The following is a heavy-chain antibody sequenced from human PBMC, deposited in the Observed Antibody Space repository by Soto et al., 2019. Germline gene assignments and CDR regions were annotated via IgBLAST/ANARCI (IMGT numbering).Heavy chain of an antibody. D-gene: IGHD1-1*01. V-gene: IGHV3-23*01. CDR1: GITFSNYA. Sequence: EVQLLESGGGLVQPGGSLRLSCAASGITFSNYALSWVRQAPGKGLEWVSGISGSGTNTHYADSVKGRFTISRDSSKNTLYLQMNGLRADDTAVYYCAKEAGVGTRMLTSSFDYWGQGTLVTVSS. CDR2: ISGSGTNT. J-gene: IGHJ4*02. CDR3: AKEAGVGTRMLTSSFDY.